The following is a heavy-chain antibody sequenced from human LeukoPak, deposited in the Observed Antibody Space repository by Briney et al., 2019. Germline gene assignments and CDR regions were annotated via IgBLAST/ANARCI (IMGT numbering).Heavy chain of an antibody. Sequence: SETLSLTCAVHGGSFSGYYWSWIRQPPGKGLEWIGEINHSGSTNYNPSLKSRVTISVDTSKNQFSLKLSSVTAADTAVYYCARGRGTMVRGRYFDYWGQGTLVTVSS. V-gene: IGHV4-34*01. CDR3: ARGRGTMVRGRYFDY. D-gene: IGHD3-10*01. CDR2: INHSGST. CDR1: GGSFSGYY. J-gene: IGHJ4*02.